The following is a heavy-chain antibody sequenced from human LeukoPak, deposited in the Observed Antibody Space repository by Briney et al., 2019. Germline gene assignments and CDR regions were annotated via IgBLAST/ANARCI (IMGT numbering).Heavy chain of an antibody. CDR2: INPNPNNGGT. CDR1: GYTFTGYY. D-gene: IGHD6-13*01. CDR3: ARDKELANYYYYMDV. J-gene: IGHJ6*03. V-gene: IGHV1-2*02. Sequence: GASVKVSCKASGYTFTGYYIHWVRQAPGQGLEWMGWINPNPNNGGTYHAQKFQGRVTMTRATSISTAYMELSRLTSDDTAVYYCARDKELANYYYYMDVWGKGTTVTVSS.